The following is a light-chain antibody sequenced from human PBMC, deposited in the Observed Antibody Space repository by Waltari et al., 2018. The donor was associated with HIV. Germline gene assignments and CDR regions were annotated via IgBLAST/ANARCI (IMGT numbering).Light chain of an antibody. Sequence: DIVMTQSPDSLAVSLGERATINCQSSQSVLYSSNNKKYLAWYQQKPGQPPKLLIYWASTRESGVPDRFSGSGSGTDFTLTISSLQAEDVAVYYCQQYYTTPLTFGGGTKVEIK. CDR2: WAS. CDR3: QQYYTTPLT. CDR1: QSVLYSSNNKKY. V-gene: IGKV4-1*01. J-gene: IGKJ4*01.